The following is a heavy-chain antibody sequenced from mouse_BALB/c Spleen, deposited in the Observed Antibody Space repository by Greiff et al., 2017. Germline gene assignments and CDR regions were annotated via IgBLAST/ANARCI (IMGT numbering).Heavy chain of an antibody. CDR2: ISSGSSTI. CDR3: ARSGLTGTRYYAMDY. J-gene: IGHJ4*01. Sequence: EVKVVESGGGLVKPGGSLKLSCAASGFTFSSFGMHWVRQAPEKGLEWVAYISSGSSTIYYADTVKGRFTISRDNPKNTLFLQMTSLRSEDTAMYYCARSGLTGTRYYAMDYWGQGTSVTVSS. CDR1: GFTFSSFG. D-gene: IGHD4-1*01. V-gene: IGHV5-17*02.